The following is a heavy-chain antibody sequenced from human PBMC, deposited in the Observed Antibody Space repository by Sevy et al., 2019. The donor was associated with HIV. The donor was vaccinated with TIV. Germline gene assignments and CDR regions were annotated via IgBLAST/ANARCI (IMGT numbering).Heavy chain of an antibody. CDR2: ISTSGNSF. Sequence: GGSLRLSCAASVFSFSNYEMNWVRQAPGKGLEWISYISTSGNSFYYADSVRGRFTMSRDNAKKSLFLQMNSLRVEDMAIYYRPRETRGWPSPPSAFDTWGHGAMVTVSS. D-gene: IGHD3-10*01. CDR3: PRETRGWPSPPSAFDT. J-gene: IGHJ3*02. CDR1: VFSFSNYE. V-gene: IGHV3-48*03.